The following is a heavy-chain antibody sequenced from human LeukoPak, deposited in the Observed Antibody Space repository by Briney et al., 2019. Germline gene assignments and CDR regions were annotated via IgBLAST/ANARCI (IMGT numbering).Heavy chain of an antibody. CDR2: INPSGGST. CDR1: GYTFTNYY. CDR3: ARDLVRWSGLDY. D-gene: IGHD4-23*01. V-gene: IGHV1-46*01. Sequence: ASVKVSCKASGYTFTNYYMHWVRQAPGRGLEWMGIINPSGGSTTYAQKFQGRVTITRDTSTSTVYMELSSLRSEDTAVYYCARDLVRWSGLDYWGQGTLVTVSS. J-gene: IGHJ4*02.